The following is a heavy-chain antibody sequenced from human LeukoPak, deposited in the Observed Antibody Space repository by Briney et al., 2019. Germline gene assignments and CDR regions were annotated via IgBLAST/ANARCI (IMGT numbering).Heavy chain of an antibody. Sequence: GGSLRLSCAASGFTVSHNYMSWVRQAPGKGLEWVSFIYSGGDTKYADSVRGRFTISRDSSKNTLFLQMNSLRAEDTAVYFCAKWYCSTTSCYYDYWGQGTLVTVSS. J-gene: IGHJ4*02. D-gene: IGHD2-2*01. CDR2: IYSGGDT. V-gene: IGHV3-53*01. CDR3: AKWYCSTTSCYYDY. CDR1: GFTVSHNY.